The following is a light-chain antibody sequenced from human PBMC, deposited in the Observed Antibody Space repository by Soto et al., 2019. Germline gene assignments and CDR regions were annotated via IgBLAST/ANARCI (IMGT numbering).Light chain of an antibody. CDR2: GNS. V-gene: IGLV1-40*01. Sequence: QSVLTQPPSVSGAPGQRVIIACTGSSSNIGADYAVHWYQQLPGTVPKLLISGNSIRPSGVPDRFSGSKSDSSASLAITGLQADDEGDYYCQSYDSSLSAYVFGTGIKLTVL. CDR1: SSNIGADYA. CDR3: QSYDSSLSAYV. J-gene: IGLJ1*01.